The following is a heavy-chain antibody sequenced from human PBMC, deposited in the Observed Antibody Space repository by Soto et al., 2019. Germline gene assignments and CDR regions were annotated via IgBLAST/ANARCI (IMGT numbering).Heavy chain of an antibody. Sequence: PGGSLRLSCAASGFTFSNYALSWVRQAPGKGLEWVSIITPSGDITNYADSVKGRFTISRDNSKNTLYLQMNSLRAEDTAVYYCAPTGFDYWGQGTLVTVSS. CDR3: APTGFDY. D-gene: IGHD1-1*01. V-gene: IGHV3-23*01. J-gene: IGHJ4*02. CDR2: ITPSGDIT. CDR1: GFTFSNYA.